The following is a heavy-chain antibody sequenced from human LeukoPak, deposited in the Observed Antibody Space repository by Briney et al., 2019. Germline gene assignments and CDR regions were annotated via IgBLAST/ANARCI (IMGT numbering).Heavy chain of an antibody. CDR3: ARDPLSNVLLWFGELPYYFDY. V-gene: IGHV1-46*01. CDR2: INPSGGST. CDR1: GYTFTGYY. J-gene: IGHJ4*02. Sequence: ASVKVSCKASGYTFTGYYMHWVRQAPGQGLEWMGIINPSGGSTSYAQKFQGRVTMTRDTSTSTVYMELSSLRSEDTAVYYCARDPLSNVLLWFGELPYYFDYWGQGTLVTVSS. D-gene: IGHD3-10*01.